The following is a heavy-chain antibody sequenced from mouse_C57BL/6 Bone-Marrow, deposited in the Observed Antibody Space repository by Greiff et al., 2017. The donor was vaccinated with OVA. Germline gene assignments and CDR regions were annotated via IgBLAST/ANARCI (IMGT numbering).Heavy chain of an antibody. CDR1: GFSLTSYG. Sequence: VQLQQSGPGLVQPSQSLSITCTVSGFSLTSYGVHWVRQSPGKGLEWLGVIWSGGSTDYNAAFISRLSISKDYSKSQVFFKMNSLQADDTAIYDGARDMTTVGYWYFDVWGTGTTVTVSS. CDR2: IWSGGST. CDR3: ARDMTTVGYWYFDV. J-gene: IGHJ1*03. D-gene: IGHD1-1*01. V-gene: IGHV2-2*01.